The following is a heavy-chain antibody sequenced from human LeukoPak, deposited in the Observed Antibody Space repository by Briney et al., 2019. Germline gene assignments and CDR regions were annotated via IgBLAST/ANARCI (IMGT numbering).Heavy chain of an antibody. J-gene: IGHJ4*02. CDR1: GGSINSGDYY. D-gene: IGHD4-17*01. V-gene: IGHV4-30-4*01. CDR3: ARAVTTGLDYFDY. Sequence: SQTLSLTCTVSGGSINSGDYYWSWIRQPPGKGLEWIGYIYYSGSTYYNPSLKSRVTISVDTSKNQFSLKLSSVTAADTAVYYCARAVTTGLDYFDYRGQGTLVTVSS. CDR2: IYYSGST.